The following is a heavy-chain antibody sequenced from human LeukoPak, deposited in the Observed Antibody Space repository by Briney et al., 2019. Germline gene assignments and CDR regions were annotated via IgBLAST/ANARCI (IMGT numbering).Heavy chain of an antibody. J-gene: IGHJ6*02. D-gene: IGHD3-10*01. CDR3: ARDYGRSRDYGMDV. CDR1: GFTFSSYS. CDR2: ISSSSSYI. V-gene: IGHV3-21*01. Sequence: GGSLRLSCAASGFTFSSYSMNWVRQAPGKGLEWVSSISSSSSYIYYADSVKGRFTISRDNAKNTLYLQMNSLRAEDTAVYFCARDYGRSRDYGMDVWGQGTTVTVSS.